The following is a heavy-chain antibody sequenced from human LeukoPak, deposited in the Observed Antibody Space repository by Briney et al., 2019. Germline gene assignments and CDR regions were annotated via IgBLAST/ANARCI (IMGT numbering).Heavy chain of an antibody. V-gene: IGHV4-61*09. CDR2: IYTSGST. Sequence: SQTLSLTCTVSGGSISNGSYTWNWIRQPAGKGLEWIGQIYTSGSTNYRSSLTSRVTISRDTSKNQFSLKLSSVTAADTAVYYCARVQYSSSSGYGYYYYYYMDVWGKGTTVTVSS. CDR3: ARVQYSSSSGYGYYYYYYMDV. D-gene: IGHD6-6*01. J-gene: IGHJ6*03. CDR1: GGSISNGSYT.